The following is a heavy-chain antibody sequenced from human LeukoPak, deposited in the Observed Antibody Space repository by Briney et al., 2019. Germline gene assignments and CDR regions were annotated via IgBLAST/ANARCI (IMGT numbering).Heavy chain of an antibody. Sequence: GGSLRLSCAASGFTFSSYSMNWVRQAPGKGLEWVSSISNSSSYIYYADSVKGRFTISRDNAKNSLYLQMNSLRAEDTVVYYCARADRLGAALLAKFDHWGQGTLVTVSS. J-gene: IGHJ4*02. CDR2: ISNSSSYI. CDR3: ARADRLGAALLAKFDH. CDR1: GFTFSSYS. D-gene: IGHD3-16*01. V-gene: IGHV3-21*01.